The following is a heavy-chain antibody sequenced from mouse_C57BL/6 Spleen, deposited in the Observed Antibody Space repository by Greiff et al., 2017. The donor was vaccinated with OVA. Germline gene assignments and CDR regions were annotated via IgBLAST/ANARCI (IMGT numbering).Heavy chain of an antibody. CDR3: ASYDGYRYYFDY. Sequence: VQLQESGPGLVKPSQSLSLTCSVTGYSITSGYYWNWIRQFPGNKLEWMGYISYDGSNNYNPSLKNRISITRDTSKNQFSLKLNSVTTEDTATYYCASYDGYRYYFDYWGQGTTLTVSS. J-gene: IGHJ2*01. CDR1: GYSITSGYY. V-gene: IGHV3-6*01. CDR2: ISYDGSN. D-gene: IGHD2-3*01.